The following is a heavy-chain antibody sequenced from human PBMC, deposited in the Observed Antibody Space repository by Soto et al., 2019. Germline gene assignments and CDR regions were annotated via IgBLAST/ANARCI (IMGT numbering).Heavy chain of an antibody. CDR2: IYWDDDK. J-gene: IGHJ4*02. CDR3: AHRIFGRPFDY. D-gene: IGHD2-15*01. V-gene: IGHV2-5*02. CDR1: GFSLSTSGVG. Sequence: QITLKESGPTLVKPTQTLTLTCTFSGFSLSTSGVGVGWIRQPPGKAPEWLAIIYWDDDKRSSPFLKSGLTITQDTSKNPLVLTMTNVHPVDTATYYCAHRIFGRPFDYCGQGTLVTFSS.